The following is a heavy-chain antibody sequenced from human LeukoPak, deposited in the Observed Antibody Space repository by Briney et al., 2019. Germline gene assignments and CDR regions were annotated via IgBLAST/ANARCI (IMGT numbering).Heavy chain of an antibody. CDR1: GFTFSSYW. Sequence: PGGSLRLSCAASGFTFSSYWMSWVRQAPGKGLEWVANIKQDGSEKYYVDSVKGRFTISRDNATNSLYLQMNSLRAEDTAVYYCARWDKWLRFNWFDPWGQGTLVTVSS. CDR3: ARWDKWLRFNWFDP. J-gene: IGHJ5*02. D-gene: IGHD5-12*01. V-gene: IGHV3-7*01. CDR2: IKQDGSEK.